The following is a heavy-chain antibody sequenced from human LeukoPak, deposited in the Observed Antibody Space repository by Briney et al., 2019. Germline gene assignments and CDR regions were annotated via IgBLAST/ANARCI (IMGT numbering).Heavy chain of an antibody. D-gene: IGHD4-17*01. CDR3: ARTYGDYVDY. CDR1: GFTFSSCW. J-gene: IGHJ4*02. Sequence: GGSLRLSCAASGFTFSSCWMSWVGQAPGKGLEWVANIKQDGSEKYYVDSVKGRFTISRDNAKNSLYLQMNSLRAEDTAVYYCARTYGDYVDYWGQGTLVTVSS. V-gene: IGHV3-7*05. CDR2: IKQDGSEK.